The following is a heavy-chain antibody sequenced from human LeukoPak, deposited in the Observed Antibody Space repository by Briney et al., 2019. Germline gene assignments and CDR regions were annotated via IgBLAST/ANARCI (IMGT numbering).Heavy chain of an antibody. CDR3: ARDVLFMDGLGPFDY. Sequence: GASVKVSCKASGYTFTGYYMHWVRQAPGQGLEWMGWINPNSGGTNYTQKFQGKVTMTRDTSIRTAYMDVTRLTSDDTAVYYCARDVLFMDGLGPFDYWGQGTLVTVSS. CDR1: GYTFTGYY. CDR2: INPNSGGT. J-gene: IGHJ4*02. V-gene: IGHV1-2*02. D-gene: IGHD6-19*01.